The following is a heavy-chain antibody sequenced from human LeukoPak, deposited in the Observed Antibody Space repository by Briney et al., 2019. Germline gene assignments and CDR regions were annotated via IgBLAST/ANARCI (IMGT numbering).Heavy chain of an antibody. D-gene: IGHD3-22*01. J-gene: IGHJ5*02. CDR3: AKDGYYDSSGYYGWFDP. CDR2: ISYDGSNK. V-gene: IGHV3-30*18. Sequence: PGGSLRLSCAASGFTFSSYGMHWVRQAPGKGLEWVAVISYDGSNKYYADSVKGRFTISRDNAKNSLYLQMNSLRAEDTALYYCAKDGYYDSSGYYGWFDPWGQGTLVTVSS. CDR1: GFTFSSYG.